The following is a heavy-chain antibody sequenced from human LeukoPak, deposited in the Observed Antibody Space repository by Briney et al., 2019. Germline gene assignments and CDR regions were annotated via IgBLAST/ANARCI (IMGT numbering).Heavy chain of an antibody. J-gene: IGHJ6*03. CDR3: ARGYCSGGSCYSYYYYNYMDV. V-gene: IGHV4-34*01. CDR2: IYHSGST. Sequence: KPSETLSLTCAVYGGSFSGYYWGWIRQPPGKGLEWIGSIYHSGSTYYNPSLKSRVTISVDTSKNQFSLKLSSVTAADTAVYYCARGYCSGGSCYSYYYYNYMDVWGKGTTVTVSS. CDR1: GGSFSGYY. D-gene: IGHD2-15*01.